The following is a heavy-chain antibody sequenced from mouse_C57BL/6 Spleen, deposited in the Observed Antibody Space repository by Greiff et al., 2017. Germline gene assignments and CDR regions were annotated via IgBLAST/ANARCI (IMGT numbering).Heavy chain of an antibody. CDR2: IYPGSGST. D-gene: IGHD1-1*01. Sequence: QVQLQQSGAELVKPGASVKMSCKASGYTFTSYWITWVKQRPGQGLEWIGDIYPGSGSTNYNAKFKSKATLTVDTSSSTAYMQLSSLTSEDSAVYYCARWTTVVATEAMDYGGQGTSVTVAS. J-gene: IGHJ4*01. CDR3: ARWTTVVATEAMDY. CDR1: GYTFTSYW. V-gene: IGHV1-55*01.